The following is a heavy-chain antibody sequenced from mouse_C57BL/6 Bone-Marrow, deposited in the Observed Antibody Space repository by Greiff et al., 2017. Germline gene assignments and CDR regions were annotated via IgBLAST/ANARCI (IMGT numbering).Heavy chain of an antibody. CDR3: ARSGEVNY. Sequence: QVQLQQPGAELVMPGASVKLSCKASGYTFTSYWMHWVKQRPGQGLEWIGEIDPSDSYTNYNQKFKGKSTLTVDKSSSTAYMQLSSLTSEDSAVYYCARSGEVNYWGQGTTLTVSS. J-gene: IGHJ2*01. V-gene: IGHV1-69*01. CDR1: GYTFTSYW. CDR2: IDPSDSYT. D-gene: IGHD2-13*01.